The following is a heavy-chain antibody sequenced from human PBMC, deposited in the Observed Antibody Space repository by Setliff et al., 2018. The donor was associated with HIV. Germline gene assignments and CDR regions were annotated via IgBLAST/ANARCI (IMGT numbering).Heavy chain of an antibody. V-gene: IGHV4-59*10. CDR3: ARYRRDDYYLTAYFDP. D-gene: IGHD1-26*01. CDR2: IYITGDT. J-gene: IGHJ4*02. CDR1: GGSFSDYY. Sequence: SETLSLTCAVYGGSFSDYYWTWIRQSAGKGLEWIGHIYITGDTDYNPSLKSRVTISVDTSKNQFSLKLSSLTAADTAVYYCARYRRDDYYLTAYFDPWGQGTLVTVSS.